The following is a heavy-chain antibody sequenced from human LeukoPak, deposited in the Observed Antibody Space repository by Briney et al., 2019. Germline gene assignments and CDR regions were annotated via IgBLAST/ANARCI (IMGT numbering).Heavy chain of an antibody. Sequence: RRASVKVSCKASGYTFTGYYMHWVRQAPGQGLEWMGWINPNSGGTNYAQKFQGRVTMTRDTSISTAYMELSRLRSDDTAVYYCARVIGITIFGVVISGYYFDSWGQGTLVTVSS. CDR1: GYTFTGYY. CDR2: INPNSGGT. CDR3: ARVIGITIFGVVISGYYFDS. J-gene: IGHJ4*02. D-gene: IGHD3-3*01. V-gene: IGHV1-2*02.